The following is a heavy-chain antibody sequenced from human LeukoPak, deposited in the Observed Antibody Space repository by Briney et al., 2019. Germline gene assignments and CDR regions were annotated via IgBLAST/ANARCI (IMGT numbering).Heavy chain of an antibody. CDR2: ISGSGGST. V-gene: IGHV3-23*01. D-gene: IGHD2-2*01. CDR1: GFTFSSYA. J-gene: IGHJ4*02. Sequence: GESLKISCAASGFTFSSYAMSWVRQAPGKGLEWVSAISGSGGSTYYADSVKGRFTISRDNSKNTLYLQMNSLRAEDTAVYYCAKSRGYCSSTSCYGVNYFDYWGQGTLVTVSS. CDR3: AKSRGYCSSTSCYGVNYFDY.